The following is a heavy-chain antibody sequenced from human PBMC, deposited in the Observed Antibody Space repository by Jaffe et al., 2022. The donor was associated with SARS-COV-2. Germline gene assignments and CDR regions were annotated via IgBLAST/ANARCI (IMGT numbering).Heavy chain of an antibody. Sequence: QVQLVESGGGVVQPGRSLRLSCAASGFTFNTYRMHWVRQAPGKGLEWVASILNDVSTKYYAGSVKGRFTISRDNSRNTLYLQMNGLRVEDTALYYCVRGSELDPWGQGTLVTVSS. CDR1: GFTFNTYR. CDR3: VRGSELDP. D-gene: IGHD3-10*01. J-gene: IGHJ5*02. CDR2: ILNDVSTK. V-gene: IGHV3-30*03.